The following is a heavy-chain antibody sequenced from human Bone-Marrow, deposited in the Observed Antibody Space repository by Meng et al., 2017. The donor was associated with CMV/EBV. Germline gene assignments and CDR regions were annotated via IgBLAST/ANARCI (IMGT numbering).Heavy chain of an antibody. CDR3: ARDTSEGTRWFYFDY. CDR1: GYTFTSYY. CDR2: INPSGGST. J-gene: IGHJ4*02. V-gene: IGHV1-46*01. D-gene: IGHD1-7*01. Sequence: ASVKVSCKASGYTFTSYYMHWVRQAPGQGREWMGIINPSGGSTSYAQKFQGRVTMTRDPSTSTVYMELSSLRSEDTAVYYCARDTSEGTRWFYFDYWGQGTLVTVSS.